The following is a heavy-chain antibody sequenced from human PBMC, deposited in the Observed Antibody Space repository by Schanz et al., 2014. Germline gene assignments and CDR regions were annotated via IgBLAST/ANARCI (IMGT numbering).Heavy chain of an antibody. Sequence: EVQLVESGGGLVQPGESLRLSCAASGFSFSNSWMSWVRQAPGKGLEWVANIKQDGSEKYYVDSVKGRFTISRDNAKNSLYLQMNSLTAEDTAVYYCAHGVRIDYWGQGTLVTVSS. CDR1: GFSFSNSW. V-gene: IGHV3-7*01. D-gene: IGHD3-3*01. CDR2: IKQDGSEK. CDR3: AHGVRIDY. J-gene: IGHJ4*02.